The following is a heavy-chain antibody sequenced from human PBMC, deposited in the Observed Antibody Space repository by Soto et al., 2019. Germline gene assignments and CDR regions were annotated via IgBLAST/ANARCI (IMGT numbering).Heavy chain of an antibody. Sequence: SETLSLTCAVYGGSFSGYYWSWIRQPPGKGLEWIGEINHSRSTNYNPSLKSRVTISVDTSKNQFSLKLSSVTAADTAVYYCARSPYLAAAPDVWGQGTTVTVSS. V-gene: IGHV4-34*01. J-gene: IGHJ6*02. D-gene: IGHD6-13*01. CDR3: ARSPYLAAAPDV. CDR1: GGSFSGYY. CDR2: INHSRST.